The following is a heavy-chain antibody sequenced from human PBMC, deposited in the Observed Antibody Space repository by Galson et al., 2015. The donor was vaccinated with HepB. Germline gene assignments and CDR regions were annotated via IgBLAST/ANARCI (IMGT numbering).Heavy chain of an antibody. J-gene: IGHJ3*02. Sequence: PALVKPTQTLTLTCTFSGFSLSTSGVGVGWIRQPPGKALEWLALIYWNDDKRYSPSLKYRLTITKDTSKNQVVLTMIDVDPVDTASYFCVHSRGGGYFYDPFDIWGQGTLVTVSS. CDR1: GFSLSTSGVG. CDR3: VHSRGGGYFYDPFDI. CDR2: IYWNDDK. V-gene: IGHV2-5*01. D-gene: IGHD2-21*01.